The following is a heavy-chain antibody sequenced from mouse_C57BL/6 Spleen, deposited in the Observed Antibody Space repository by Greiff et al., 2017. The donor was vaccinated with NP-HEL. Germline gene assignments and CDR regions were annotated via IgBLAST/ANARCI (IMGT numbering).Heavy chain of an antibody. D-gene: IGHD2-5*01. V-gene: IGHV1-69*01. CDR3: ARGVYSNYWYFDV. Sequence: QVQLKQPGAELVMPGASVKLSCKASGYTFTSYWMHWVKQRPGQGLEWIGEIDPSDSYTNYNQKFKGKSTLTVDKSSSTAYMQLSSLTSEDSAVYYCARGVYSNYWYFDVWGTGTTVTVSS. CDR2: IDPSDSYT. CDR1: GYTFTSYW. J-gene: IGHJ1*03.